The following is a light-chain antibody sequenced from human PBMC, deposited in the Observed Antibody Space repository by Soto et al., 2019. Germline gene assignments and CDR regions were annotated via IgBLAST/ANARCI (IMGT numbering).Light chain of an antibody. V-gene: IGLV2-14*01. J-gene: IGLJ1*01. CDR3: SSYKISNTLV. CDR2: DVS. CDR1: SSDVGGYNY. Sequence: QSVLNQPASVSGAHGQSIPISCTGTSSDVGGYNYVSWYQQYPGKAPKLMIYDVSNRPSGVSNRFSGSKSGNTASLTISGLQAEHEADYYCSSYKISNTLVFGSGTKVTVL.